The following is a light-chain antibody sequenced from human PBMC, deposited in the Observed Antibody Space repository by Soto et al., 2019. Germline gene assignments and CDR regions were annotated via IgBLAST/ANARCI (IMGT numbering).Light chain of an antibody. CDR1: LSVSSY. V-gene: IGKV3-11*01. J-gene: IGKJ3*01. CDR3: QHLSYWLFI. CDR2: DAS. Sequence: EIVLTQSPSTLSLSPGERATRSCRASLSVSSYLAWYQPKPGQAPRLLIYDASNRATGIPARFSGSGSGTDFTLTISLLEPHYVAVYYCQHLSYWLFIFGPGIKV.